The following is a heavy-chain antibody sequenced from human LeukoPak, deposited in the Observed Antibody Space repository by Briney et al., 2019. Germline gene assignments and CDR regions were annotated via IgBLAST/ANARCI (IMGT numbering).Heavy chain of an antibody. CDR2: ISGSGGST. CDR1: GFTFNSYA. V-gene: IGHV3-23*01. D-gene: IGHD6-13*01. J-gene: IGHJ3*02. CDR3: AKGKYGSSPRGAFDI. Sequence: PGGSLRLSCAASGFTFNSYAMSWVRQAPGKGLEWVSGISGSGGSTYYADSVKGRFTISRDNSKNTLYLQMKSLTAEDTAVYYCAKGKYGSSPRGAFDIWGQGTVVTVSS.